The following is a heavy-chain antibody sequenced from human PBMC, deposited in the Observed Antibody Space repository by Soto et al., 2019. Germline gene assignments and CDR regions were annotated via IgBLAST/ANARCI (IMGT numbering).Heavy chain of an antibody. Sequence: SETLSLTCAVYGGSFSGYYWSWIRQPPGKGLEWIGEINHSGSTNYNPSLKSRVTISVDTSKNQFSLKLSSVTAADTAVYYCARGSAYYYDSSGSYYFDYWGQGTLVNVSS. CDR1: GGSFSGYY. CDR2: INHSGST. D-gene: IGHD3-22*01. CDR3: ARGSAYYYDSSGSYYFDY. V-gene: IGHV4-34*01. J-gene: IGHJ4*02.